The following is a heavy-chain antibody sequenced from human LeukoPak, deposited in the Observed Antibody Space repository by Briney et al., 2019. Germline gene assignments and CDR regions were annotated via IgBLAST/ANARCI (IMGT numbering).Heavy chain of an antibody. J-gene: IGHJ4*02. V-gene: IGHV3-7*01. CDR3: GRDTDGSLDY. CDR2: IKQDGSTK. Sequence: GGSLRLSCAASGFTFAKSWMAWVRQAPGKGLEWVANIKQDGSTKHYADSLKGRFTISRDNSRNSLYLQMYSLRADDTAVYYCGRDTDGSLDYWGQGILVTVAS. D-gene: IGHD1-26*01. CDR1: GFTFAKSW.